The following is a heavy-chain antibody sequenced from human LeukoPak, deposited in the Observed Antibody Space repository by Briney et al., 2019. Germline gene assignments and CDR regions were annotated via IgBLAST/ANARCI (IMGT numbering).Heavy chain of an antibody. D-gene: IGHD3-3*01. V-gene: IGHV3-30*04. CDR2: ISYDGSDE. Sequence: GGSLRLSCVASGLAFSSYSMHWVRQAPGKGLEWVGVISYDGSDEYYTDSVKGRFTISRDNSKNTVYLQMNSLRADDTAVYYCARDFTPEWFDIHWGQGTLVTVSS. CDR3: ARDFTPEWFDIH. CDR1: GLAFSSYS. J-gene: IGHJ4*02.